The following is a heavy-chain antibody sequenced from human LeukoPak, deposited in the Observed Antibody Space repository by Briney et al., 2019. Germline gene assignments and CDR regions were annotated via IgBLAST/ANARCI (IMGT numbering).Heavy chain of an antibody. CDR1: GYTFTGYY. CDR2: VDPEDGET. Sequence: ASVTVSCKASGYTFTGYYMHWVRQAPGHGLEWMGLVDPEDGETIYAEKFQGRVTITADTSTDTAYMALSSLTSEDTAVYYCATDPIGSGYWGQGTLVTVSS. V-gene: IGHV1-69-2*01. CDR3: ATDPIGSGY. J-gene: IGHJ4*02.